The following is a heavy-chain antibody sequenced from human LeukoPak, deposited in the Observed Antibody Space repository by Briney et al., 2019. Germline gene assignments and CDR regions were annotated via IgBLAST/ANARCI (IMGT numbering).Heavy chain of an antibody. J-gene: IGHJ4*02. CDR1: GFTFRAYW. Sequence: GGSLRLSCAASGFTFRAYWMAWVRQAPGKGLEWVANINPGGSAKYYVDSVKGRFTISRDDAKTSLYLQMDSLRAKDTAVYSWARWGLSYTIDYWGQGTLVTVSS. D-gene: IGHD2-21*01. CDR3: ARWGLSYTIDY. CDR2: INPGGSAK. V-gene: IGHV3-7*01.